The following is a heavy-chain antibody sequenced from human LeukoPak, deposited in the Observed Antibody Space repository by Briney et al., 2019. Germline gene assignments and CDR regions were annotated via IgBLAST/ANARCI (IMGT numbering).Heavy chain of an antibody. V-gene: IGHV4-39*01. CDR2: IYYSGST. CDR3: ARHTLGYCSGGSCMYNWFDP. Sequence: PSETLSLTCTVSGGSISSSSYYWGWIRQPPGKGLEWIGSIYYSGSTYYNPSLKSRVTISVDTSKNQFSLKLSSVTAADTAVYYCARHTLGYCSGGSCMYNWFDPWGQGTLVTVSS. CDR1: GGSISSSSYY. J-gene: IGHJ5*02. D-gene: IGHD2-15*01.